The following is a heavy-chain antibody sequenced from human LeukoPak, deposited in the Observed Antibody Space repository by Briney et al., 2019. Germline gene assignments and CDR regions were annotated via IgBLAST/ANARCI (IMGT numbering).Heavy chain of an antibody. J-gene: IGHJ2*01. D-gene: IGHD1-1*01. V-gene: IGHV3-15*01. CDR3: TTDRQLTLRHFDL. CDR1: GFTFRNAW. CDR2: IKSKTDGGTT. Sequence: PGGSLRLSCAVSGFTFRNAWMSWVRQAPGKGLEWVGRIKSKTDGGTTDYAAPVKGRFTISRDDSKNTLYLQMNSLKTEDTAVYYCTTDRQLTLRHFDLWGRGTLVTVSS.